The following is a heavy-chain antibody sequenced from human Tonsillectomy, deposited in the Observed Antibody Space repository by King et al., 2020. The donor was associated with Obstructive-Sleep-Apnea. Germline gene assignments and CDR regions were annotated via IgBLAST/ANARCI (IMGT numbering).Heavy chain of an antibody. CDR3: ARDRGFGVDP. D-gene: IGHD3-10*01. CDR1: GGSISRYY. J-gene: IGHJ5*02. Sequence: QLQESGPGLVKPSETLSLTCTVSGGSISRYYWSWIRQPPGKGLEWIGYIYYSGSTNYNPSLKSRVTISVDTSKNQFSLKLSSVTAADTAVYYCARDRGFGVDPWGQGTLVTVSS. V-gene: IGHV4-59*01. CDR2: IYYSGST.